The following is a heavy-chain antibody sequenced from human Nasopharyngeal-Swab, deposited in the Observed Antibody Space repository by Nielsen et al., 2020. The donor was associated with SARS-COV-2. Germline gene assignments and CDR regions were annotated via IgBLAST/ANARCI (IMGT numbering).Heavy chain of an antibody. CDR3: TKDIGSGSYLSGAFDF. CDR2: INWDDGST. V-gene: IGHV3-43D*04. J-gene: IGHJ3*01. CDR1: GFTFDDYV. D-gene: IGHD1-26*01. Sequence: GESLKISCAASGFTFDDYVMHWVRQPPGKGLEWVSLINWDDGSTYYADSVKGRFTISRDNSKNSLYLQMNSLRAEDTALYYCTKDIGSGSYLSGAFDFWGQGTMVTVSS.